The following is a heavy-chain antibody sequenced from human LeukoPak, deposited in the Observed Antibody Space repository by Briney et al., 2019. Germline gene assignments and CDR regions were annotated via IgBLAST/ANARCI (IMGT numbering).Heavy chain of an antibody. D-gene: IGHD5-24*01. CDR3: ARKLPNGSFDS. V-gene: IGHV3-23*01. Sequence: QPGGSLRLSCAASGFTFSSYAMSWVGQAPGKGLGWVSAISGSGGSTYYADSVKGRFTISRDNSKNTLFLQMNSLRVEDTAVFYCARKLPNGSFDSWGQGTLVTVSS. CDR1: GFTFSSYA. CDR2: ISGSGGST. J-gene: IGHJ4*02.